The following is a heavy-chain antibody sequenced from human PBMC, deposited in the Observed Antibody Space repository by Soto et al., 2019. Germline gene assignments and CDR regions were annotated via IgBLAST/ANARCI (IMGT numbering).Heavy chain of an antibody. CDR3: ARGRYYDSSGYSFFWFDP. CDR2: ISGNGGTT. CDR1: GFTFSDYA. V-gene: IGHV3-23*01. J-gene: IGHJ5*02. Sequence: GGSLRLSCAASGFTFSDYAMSWVRQAPGKGLEWVSAISGNGGTTYYADSVKGRFTISRDNSKNTLYLQMNSLRAEDTALYYCARGRYYDSSGYSFFWFDPWGQGTLVTVSS. D-gene: IGHD3-22*01.